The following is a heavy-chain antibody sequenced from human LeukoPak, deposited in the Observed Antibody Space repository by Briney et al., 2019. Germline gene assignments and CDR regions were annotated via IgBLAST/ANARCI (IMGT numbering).Heavy chain of an antibody. J-gene: IGHJ4*02. V-gene: IGHV1-69*13. CDR3: ARDYIAARGLFDY. D-gene: IGHD6-6*01. CDR1: GGTFSSYA. CDR2: IIPFFGTA. Sequence: SVKVSCKASGGTFSSYAISWVRQATGQGLEWMGGIIPFFGTANYAQKFQGRVTFTADESTNTAYMELSSLRSEDTAMYYCARDYIAARGLFDYWGQGTLVTVSS.